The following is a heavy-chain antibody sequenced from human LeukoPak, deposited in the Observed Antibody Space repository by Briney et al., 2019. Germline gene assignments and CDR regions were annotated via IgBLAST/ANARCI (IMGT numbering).Heavy chain of an antibody. D-gene: IGHD3-22*01. CDR3: ARESSGFPPPYYSYGMDV. V-gene: IGHV1-24*01. Sequence: ASVKVSCKVSGYTLTELSMHWVRQAPGKGLEWMGGFDPEDGETMYAQKFQGRVTMTEDTSTDTAYMELRSLRSDDTAVYYCARESSGFPPPYYSYGMDVWGQGTTVTVSS. CDR1: GYTLTELS. J-gene: IGHJ6*02. CDR2: FDPEDGET.